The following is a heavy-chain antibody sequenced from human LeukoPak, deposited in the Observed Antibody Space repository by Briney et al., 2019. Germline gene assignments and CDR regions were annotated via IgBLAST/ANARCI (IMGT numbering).Heavy chain of an antibody. CDR1: GASISSYY. D-gene: IGHD3-10*01. CDR2: GLYRGST. J-gene: IGHJ5*02. V-gene: IGHV4-59*01. Sequence: PSETLSLTCTVSGASISSYYWSWIRQPPGKGLEWIGYGLYRGSTNYNPSLKSRVTISLDTSKNEFSLKLTSVTAADTAVYYCARVGYFGSGSYESLDPWGQGTLVTVSP. CDR3: ARVGYFGSGSYESLDP.